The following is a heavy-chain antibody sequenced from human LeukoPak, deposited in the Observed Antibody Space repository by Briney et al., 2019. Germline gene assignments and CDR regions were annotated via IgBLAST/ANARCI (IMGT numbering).Heavy chain of an antibody. CDR1: GFTLGRYW. Sequence: GGSLRLSCAASGFTLGRYWMHWFRHAAGTGGVWVARSNRDGKITDYADSVRGRFTTSRDNTKNTVYLQMSSLRAEDTGVYYCARDHHDWSGYPNYWGQGTLVIVSS. V-gene: IGHV3-74*01. D-gene: IGHD3-3*01. CDR2: SNRDGKIT. CDR3: ARDHHDWSGYPNY. J-gene: IGHJ4*02.